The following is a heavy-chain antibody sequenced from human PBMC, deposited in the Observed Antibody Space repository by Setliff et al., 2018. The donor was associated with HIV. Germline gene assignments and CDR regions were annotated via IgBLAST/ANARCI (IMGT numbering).Heavy chain of an antibody. Sequence: GESLKISCEASGFTFDDYGMSWVRQAPGKGLVWVSRITNDGTTTTYADSVKGRFTISRDNAKNTLYLQMNSLRAEDTAVYFCVRAPPNSEYWGRGTLVTVSS. V-gene: IGHV3-74*01. CDR3: VRAPPNSEY. CDR2: ITNDGTTT. CDR1: GFTFDDYG. J-gene: IGHJ4*02.